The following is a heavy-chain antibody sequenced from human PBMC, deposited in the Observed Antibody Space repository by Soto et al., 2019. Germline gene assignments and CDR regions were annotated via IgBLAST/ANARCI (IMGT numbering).Heavy chain of an antibody. V-gene: IGHV1-18*01. CDR1: GYSFTSYG. Sequence: QVHLVQSGAELRKPGASVKVSCKASGYSFTSYGISWVRQAPGQGLEWMCWISTDNGNTNYAHNLQGRGSMTIDPATSTGYMELWSLGSDDTAVYYCARDVPDTSLFFYYYGMDVWGQGTTVTVSS. CDR2: ISTDNGNT. CDR3: ARDVPDTSLFFYYYGMDV. D-gene: IGHD2-21*01. J-gene: IGHJ6*02.